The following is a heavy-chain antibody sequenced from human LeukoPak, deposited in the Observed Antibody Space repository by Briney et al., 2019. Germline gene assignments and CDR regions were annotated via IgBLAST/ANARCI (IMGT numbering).Heavy chain of an antibody. D-gene: IGHD6-13*01. V-gene: IGHV4-61*02. CDR3: ARDLGELQLVRAEYFQH. Sequence: PSETLSLTCTVSGGSTSSGSYYWSWIRQPAGKGLEWIGRIYTSGSTNYNPSLKSRVTISVDTSKNQFSLKLSSVTAADTAVYYCARDLGELQLVRAEYFQHWGQGTLVTVSS. CDR2: IYTSGST. CDR1: GGSTSSGSYY. J-gene: IGHJ1*01.